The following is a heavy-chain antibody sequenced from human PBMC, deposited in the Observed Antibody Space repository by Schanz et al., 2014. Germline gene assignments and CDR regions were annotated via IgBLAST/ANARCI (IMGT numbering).Heavy chain of an antibody. J-gene: IGHJ3*02. CDR1: GGSISSGAYS. CDR2: IYSSGST. Sequence: QVQLQESGPRLVKPSQTLSLTCTVSGGSISSGAYSWSWIRQPPGKRPEWIGYIYSSGSTYYNPSMKRRVTMSVDMTKTHFALTRSSVPAADTAVYYCARAGGDGRRAFDIWGQGTVVTVSS. CDR3: ARAGGDGRRAFDI. V-gene: IGHV4-30-4*07. D-gene: IGHD3-16*01.